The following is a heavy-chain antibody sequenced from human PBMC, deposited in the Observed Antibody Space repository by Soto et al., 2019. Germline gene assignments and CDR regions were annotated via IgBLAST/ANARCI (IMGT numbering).Heavy chain of an antibody. CDR2: TYYRSKWYS. CDR1: GDSVSRTSAA. V-gene: IGHV6-1*01. CDR3: ARGSYYSGWV. J-gene: IGHJ4*02. Sequence: SRTLSLTCAISGDSVSRTSAAWSWIRQSPTRGLEWLGRTYYRSKWYSDYAVSVKSRITINPDTSKNQFSLQLNSVTPEDTAVYYCARGSYYSGWVWGQGTLVTVSS. D-gene: IGHD6-19*01.